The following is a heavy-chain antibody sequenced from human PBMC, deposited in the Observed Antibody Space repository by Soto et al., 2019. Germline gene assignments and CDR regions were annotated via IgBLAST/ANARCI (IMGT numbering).Heavy chain of an antibody. CDR3: AKELEDDSSGYSFPVGFDY. D-gene: IGHD3-22*01. Sequence: QVQLVESGGGLVKPGGSLRLSCAASGFTFSDYYMSWIRQAPGKGLEWVSYISSSSSYTNYADSVKGRFTISRDNSKNTLYLQMNSLRAEDTAVYYCAKELEDDSSGYSFPVGFDYWGQGTLVTVSS. J-gene: IGHJ4*02. V-gene: IGHV3-11*06. CDR2: ISSSSSYT. CDR1: GFTFSDYY.